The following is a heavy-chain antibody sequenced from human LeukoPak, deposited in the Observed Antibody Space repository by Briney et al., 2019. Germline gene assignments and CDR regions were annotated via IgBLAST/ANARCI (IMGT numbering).Heavy chain of an antibody. Sequence: GGSLRLSCAASGFTFSSYSMNWVRQAPGKGLEWVSSISSSSSYIYYADSVKGRFTISRDNSKNTLYLQMNSLRAEDTAVYYCARSGRGYDILTGYHYWGQGTLVTVSS. CDR2: ISSSSSYI. D-gene: IGHD3-9*01. J-gene: IGHJ4*02. CDR3: ARSGRGYDILTGYHY. CDR1: GFTFSSYS. V-gene: IGHV3-21*01.